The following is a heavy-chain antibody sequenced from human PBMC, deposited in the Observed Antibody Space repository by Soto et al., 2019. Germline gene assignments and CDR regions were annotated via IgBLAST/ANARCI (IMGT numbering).Heavy chain of an antibody. V-gene: IGHV5-51*01. CDR1: GYTFTSYW. CDR3: ARPRDGRKGKNYYGMDV. CDR2: IYPGDSDT. Sequence: KVSCKASGYTFTSYWIGWVRQMPGKGLEWMGIIYPGDSDTIYSPSFQGQVTISADKSISTAYLQWSSLKASDTAIYYCARPRDGRKGKNYYGMDVWGQGTTVTVSS. J-gene: IGHJ6*02.